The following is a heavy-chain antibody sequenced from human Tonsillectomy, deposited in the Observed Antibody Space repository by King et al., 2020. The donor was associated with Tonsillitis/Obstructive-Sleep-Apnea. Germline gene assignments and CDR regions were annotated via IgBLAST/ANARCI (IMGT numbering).Heavy chain of an antibody. CDR2: IIPILGIA. CDR1: GGTFSSNA. J-gene: IGHJ6*02. CDR3: ARDLAANYYYYVMDV. V-gene: IGHV1-69*10. D-gene: IGHD2-15*01. Sequence: QLVQSGAEVKKPGSSVKVFCKPSGGTFSSNAISWVRQAPGQGLQWMGGIIPILGIADYAQKFQGRVTITADKSTSTAYMEVSSLRSEDTAVYYCARDLAANYYYYVMDVWGQGTTVTVSS.